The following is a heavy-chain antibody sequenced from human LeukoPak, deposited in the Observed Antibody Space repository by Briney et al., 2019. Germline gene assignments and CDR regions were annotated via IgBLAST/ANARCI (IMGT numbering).Heavy chain of an antibody. CDR2: INPSGGST. CDR1: GYTFTSYY. Sequence: ASVKVSCKASGYTFTSYYMHWVRQAPGQGLEWMGIINPSGGSTSYAQKFQGRVTMTRDTSTSTVYMELSSLRSEDTAVYYCAREQGSSWHTTRYYYYYMDVWGKGTTVTVS. CDR3: AREQGSSWHTTRYYYYYMDV. V-gene: IGHV1-46*01. D-gene: IGHD6-13*01. J-gene: IGHJ6*03.